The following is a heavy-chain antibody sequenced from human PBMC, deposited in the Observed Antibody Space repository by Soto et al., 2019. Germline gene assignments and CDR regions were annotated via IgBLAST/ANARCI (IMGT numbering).Heavy chain of an antibody. D-gene: IGHD4-17*01. V-gene: IGHV1-69*01. CDR2: ITPVFGTA. J-gene: IGHJ5*02. CDR1: ADTFNSYS. Sequence: QVQLVQSGAEVKKPGSSVKVSCKASADTFNSYSLSWLRQAPGQRLEWMGGITPVFGTADYAQSFEDRLTIPADDSTSTVYMELSSLRSDDTAVYYCARSREGTTVTTWFDPWGQGALVTVSS. CDR3: ARSREGTTVTTWFDP.